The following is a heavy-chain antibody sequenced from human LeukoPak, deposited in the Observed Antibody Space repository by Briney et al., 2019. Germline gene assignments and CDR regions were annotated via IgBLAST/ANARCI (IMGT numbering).Heavy chain of an antibody. V-gene: IGHV3-20*01. CDR1: GFTFDDYG. CDR2: INWNGGST. CDR3: ARDGYCSGGSCYGFDY. D-gene: IGHD2-15*01. J-gene: IGHJ4*02. Sequence: GGSLRLSCAASGFTFDDYGMSWVRQAPGKGLEWVSGINWNGGSTGYADSVKGRFTISRDNAKNSLYLQMNSLRAEDTALYHCARDGYCSGGSCYGFDYWGQGTLVTVSS.